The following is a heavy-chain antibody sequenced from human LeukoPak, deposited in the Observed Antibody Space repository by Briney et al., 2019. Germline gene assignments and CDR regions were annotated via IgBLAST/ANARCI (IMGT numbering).Heavy chain of an antibody. Sequence: GGSLRLSCAASGFTFSSYWMSWVRQAPEKGLEWVANIKQDGSEKYYVDSVKGRFTISRDNAKNSLYLQMNSLRAEDTAVYYCARELLYSSSWYTGVSFDYWGQGTLVTVSS. CDR1: GFTFSSYW. J-gene: IGHJ4*02. CDR2: IKQDGSEK. D-gene: IGHD6-13*01. CDR3: ARELLYSSSWYTGVSFDY. V-gene: IGHV3-7*01.